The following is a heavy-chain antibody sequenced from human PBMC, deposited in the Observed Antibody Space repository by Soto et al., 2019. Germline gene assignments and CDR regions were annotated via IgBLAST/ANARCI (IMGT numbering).Heavy chain of an antibody. V-gene: IGHV1-69*08. CDR3: ARDSQGVRYFDL. J-gene: IGHJ2*01. Sequence: QVQLVQSGAEVKKPGSSVKVSSKASGGTFSSYTISWVRQAPGQGLEWMGRIIPILGIANYAQKFQGRVTITADKSTSTAYMELSSLRSEDTAVYYCARDSQGVRYFDLWGRGTLVTVSS. CDR1: GGTFSSYT. D-gene: IGHD3-16*01. CDR2: IIPILGIA.